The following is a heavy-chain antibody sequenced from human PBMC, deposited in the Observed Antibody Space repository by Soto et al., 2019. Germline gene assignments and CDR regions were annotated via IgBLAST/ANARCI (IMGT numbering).Heavy chain of an antibody. CDR3: AILAGAAHDY. V-gene: IGHV1-18*01. Sequence: QVQLVQSGAEVKKPGASVKVSCKASGYTFTSYGISWVRQAPGQGLEWMGWTSASNSNTNYAQKLQGRVTMTTDTSTSRAYMELRSLRSDDTAAYYCAILAGAAHDYWGQGTLVTVSS. D-gene: IGHD6-13*01. CDR2: TSASNSNT. CDR1: GYTFTSYG. J-gene: IGHJ4*02.